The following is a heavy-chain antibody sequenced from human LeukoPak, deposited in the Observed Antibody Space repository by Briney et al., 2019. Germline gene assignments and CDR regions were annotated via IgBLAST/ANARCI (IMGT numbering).Heavy chain of an antibody. CDR2: ISAYNGNT. D-gene: IGHD4-17*01. CDR3: ARDAIDDYGDYETGSVDY. Sequence: GASVKVSCKASGYTFTSYGISWVRQAPGQGLEWMGWISAYNGNTNYAQKLQGRVTMTTDTSTSTAYMELRSLRSDDTAVYYCARDAIDDYGDYETGSVDYWGQGTLVTVSS. V-gene: IGHV1-18*01. J-gene: IGHJ4*02. CDR1: GYTFTSYG.